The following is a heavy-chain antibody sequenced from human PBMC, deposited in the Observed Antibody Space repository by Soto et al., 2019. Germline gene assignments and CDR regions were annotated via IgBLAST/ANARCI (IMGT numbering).Heavy chain of an antibody. Sequence: EVQLVDFGGGLVQPGGSLRLSCAASGFTFSTSWMAWVRQAPGKGLEWVANSKEDGSEEYYMESVKGRFTISRDNAKNSLYLQMNSLRAEDTAVYYCTKSLGWRDGFAMWGQGTMVTVSP. CDR1: GFTFSTSW. CDR3: TKSLGWRDGFAM. D-gene: IGHD6-19*01. J-gene: IGHJ3*02. CDR2: SKEDGSEE. V-gene: IGHV3-7*01.